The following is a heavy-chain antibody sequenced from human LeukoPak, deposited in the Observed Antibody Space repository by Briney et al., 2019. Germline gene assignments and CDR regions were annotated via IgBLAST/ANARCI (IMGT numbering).Heavy chain of an antibody. J-gene: IGHJ4*02. V-gene: IGHV1-18*01. CDR2: ISAYNGNT. CDR1: GYTFTSYG. CDR3: AVLWFGELLDFDY. Sequence: ASVKVSCKASGYTFTSYGISWVRQAPGQGLEWMGWISAYNGNTNYAQKLQGRVTMTTDTSTSTAYMELSSLRSEDTAVYYCAVLWFGELLDFDYWGQGTLVTVSS. D-gene: IGHD3-10*01.